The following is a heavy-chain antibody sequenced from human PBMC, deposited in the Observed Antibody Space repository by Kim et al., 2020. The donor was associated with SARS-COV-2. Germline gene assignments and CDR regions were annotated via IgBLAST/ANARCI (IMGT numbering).Heavy chain of an antibody. Sequence: DSVKGRFTVSRDNAEDSVYLQLNGLRAEDTAVYYCARVHYYDSSGYYGLDGWGQGTLVTVS. CDR3: ARVHYYDSSGYYGLDG. D-gene: IGHD3-22*01. V-gene: IGHV3-11*04. J-gene: IGHJ4*02.